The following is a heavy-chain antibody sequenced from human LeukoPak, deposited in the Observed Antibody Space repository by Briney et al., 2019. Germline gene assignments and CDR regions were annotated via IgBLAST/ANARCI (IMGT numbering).Heavy chain of an antibody. V-gene: IGHV1-2*02. CDR1: GYTFTGYY. CDR3: ARAPAAYYDFWSGYLTEYFQH. D-gene: IGHD3-3*01. Sequence: ASVKVSCKASGYTFTGYYMHWVRQAPGQGLEWMGWINPNSGGTSYAQKFQGRVTMTRDTSISTAYMELSRLRSDDTAVYYCARAPAAYYDFWSGYLTEYFQHWGQGTLVTVSS. CDR2: INPNSGGT. J-gene: IGHJ1*01.